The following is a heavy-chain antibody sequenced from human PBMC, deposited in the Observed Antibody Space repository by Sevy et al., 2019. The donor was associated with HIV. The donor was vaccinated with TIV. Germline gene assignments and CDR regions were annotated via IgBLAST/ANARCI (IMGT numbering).Heavy chain of an antibody. CDR2: TYYRSKWYS. D-gene: IGHD1-7*01. CDR3: ARGDELNSYYYGMDV. V-gene: IGHV6-1*01. CDR1: GDSVSSSSAA. J-gene: IGHJ6*02. Sequence: SQTLSLTCAIFGDSVSSSSAAWNWFRQSPSRGLEWLGRTYYRSKWYSDYEVSVKGRVTINPDTSKNQFSLHLESVTPEDTAVYFCARGDELNSYYYGMDVWGQGTTVTVSS.